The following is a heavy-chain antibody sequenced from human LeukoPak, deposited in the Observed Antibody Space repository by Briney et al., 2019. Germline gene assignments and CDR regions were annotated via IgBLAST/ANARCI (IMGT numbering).Heavy chain of an antibody. CDR3: ARVEGVRQQLVPSAEYFQH. Sequence: SETLSLTCTVSGYSISSGYYWGWIRQPPGKGLEWIGYIYYSGSTNYNPSLKSRVTISVDTSKNQFSLKLSSVTAADTAVYYCARVEGVRQQLVPSAEYFQHWGQGTLVTVSS. V-gene: IGHV4-61*01. CDR2: IYYSGST. CDR1: GYSISSGYY. J-gene: IGHJ1*01. D-gene: IGHD6-13*01.